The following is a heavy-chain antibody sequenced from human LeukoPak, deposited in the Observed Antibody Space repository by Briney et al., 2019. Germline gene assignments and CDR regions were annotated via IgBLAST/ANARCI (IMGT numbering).Heavy chain of an antibody. J-gene: IGHJ6*03. CDR2: IYYSGST. CDR3: ARVQLGSSSWYYYYYYMDV. Sequence: SETLSLTCTVSGGSISSHYWSWIRQPPGKGLEWVGYIYYSGSTNYNPSLKSRVTISVDSSKNPFSPKLSSVTAADTAVYYCARVQLGSSSWYYYYYYMDVWGKGTTVTVSS. V-gene: IGHV4-59*11. D-gene: IGHD6-13*01. CDR1: GGSISSHY.